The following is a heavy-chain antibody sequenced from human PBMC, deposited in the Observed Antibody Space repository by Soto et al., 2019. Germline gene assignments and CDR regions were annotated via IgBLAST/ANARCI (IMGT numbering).Heavy chain of an antibody. V-gene: IGHV4-4*02. CDR3: ARVGGLVLPDPYSTKQLREYYYGMDV. CDR1: GGSISSSNW. Sequence: QVQLQESGPGLVKPSGTLSLTCAVSGGSISSSNWWSWVRQPPGKGLEWIGEIYHSGSTNYNPSLKSRVTISVDKSKDQFSLKLSSVTAADTAVYYCARVGGLVLPDPYSTKQLREYYYGMDVWGQGTTVTVSS. J-gene: IGHJ6*02. CDR2: IYHSGST. D-gene: IGHD6-13*01.